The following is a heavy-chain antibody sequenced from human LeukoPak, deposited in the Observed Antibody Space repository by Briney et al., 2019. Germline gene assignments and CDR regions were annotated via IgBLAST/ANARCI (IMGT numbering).Heavy chain of an antibody. CDR3: ARQQLGQLAPLRN. CDR2: VSTSGTT. Sequence: SETLSLTYTVSGASINSSPYYWDWIRQPPGKGLEWIGSVSTSGTTYYNPSLKSRVTISVDTSKNQFSLKVTSMTAADTAVYYCARQQLGQLAPLRNWGQGTLVTVSS. D-gene: IGHD1-1*01. CDR1: GASINSSPYY. J-gene: IGHJ4*02. V-gene: IGHV4-39*01.